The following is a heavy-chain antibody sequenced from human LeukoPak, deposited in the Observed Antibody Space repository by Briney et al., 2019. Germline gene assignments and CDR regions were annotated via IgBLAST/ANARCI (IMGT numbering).Heavy chain of an antibody. CDR3: ARAILTASGFVWHFDL. CDR1: GGSISSGSYY. D-gene: IGHD3-3*01. J-gene: IGHJ2*01. V-gene: IGHV4-31*03. Sequence: KASETLSLTCTVSGGSISSGSYYWPWIRQYPGKGLEWIGYTHYSGSDYNNPSLKSRITISVDMSKSHFSLKLTSVTAADTAVYFCARAILTASGFVWHFDLWGRGTLVTVSS. CDR2: THYSGSD.